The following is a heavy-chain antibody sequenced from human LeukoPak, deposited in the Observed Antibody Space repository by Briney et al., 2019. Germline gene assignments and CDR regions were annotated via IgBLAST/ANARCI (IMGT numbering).Heavy chain of an antibody. J-gene: IGHJ5*02. V-gene: IGHV4-34*01. CDR3: ARGRRKWFDP. CDR2: INHSGST. CDR1: GGSFSGYY. Sequence: TETLSLTCAVYGGSFSGYYWSWIRHPPGKGLEWIGEINHSGSTNYNPSLKSRVTISVDTSKNQFSLKRSSVTAADTAVYYCARGRRKWFDPRGQGTLVTVSS. D-gene: IGHD1-14*01.